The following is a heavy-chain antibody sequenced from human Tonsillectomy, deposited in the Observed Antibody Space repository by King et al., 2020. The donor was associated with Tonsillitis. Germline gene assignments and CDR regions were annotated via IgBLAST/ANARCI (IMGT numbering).Heavy chain of an antibody. CDR3: AREILYNYSAGAAY. CDR2: LRHDGNNK. CDR1: GFTFRDYG. Sequence: VQLVESGGGVVQPGGSLRLSCAASGFTFRDYGMHWVRQAPGKGLEWVTFLRHDGNNKYYADSVKGRFTISRDSSKNTLYLQMNSLRAEDTAVYYCAREILYNYSAGAAYWGQGTVVTVSS. D-gene: IGHD2-15*01. J-gene: IGHJ4*02. V-gene: IGHV3-30*02.